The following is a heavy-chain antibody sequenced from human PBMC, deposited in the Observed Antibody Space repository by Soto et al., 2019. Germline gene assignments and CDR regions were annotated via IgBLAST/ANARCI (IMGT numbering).Heavy chain of an antibody. CDR1: GYTFTSYG. D-gene: IGHD6-25*01. J-gene: IGHJ5*02. Sequence: ASVKVSCKASGYTFTSYGISWVRQAPGQGLEWMGWIRAYNGNTNNAQKLQGRVTMTTDTSTSTAYMELRSLRSDDTAVYYCARDVGSRGWFDPWGQGTLVTVSS. V-gene: IGHV1-18*01. CDR2: IRAYNGNT. CDR3: ARDVGSRGWFDP.